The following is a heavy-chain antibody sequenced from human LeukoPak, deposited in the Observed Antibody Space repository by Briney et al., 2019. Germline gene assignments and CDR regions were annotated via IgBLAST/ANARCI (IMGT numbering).Heavy chain of an antibody. V-gene: IGHV1-69*01. CDR1: GGTFNIYA. CDR2: IIPIFGTA. J-gene: IGHJ6*04. D-gene: IGHD3-10*01. Sequence: ASVKVSYKASGGTFNIYAISWVRQAPGQGLEWMGGIIPIFGTANYAQKFQGRVTTTADGSTSTAYMELSSLRSEDTAVYYCARPDPSMVRGGQSYYYYGMDVWGKGTTVTVSS. CDR3: ARPDPSMVRGGQSYYYYGMDV.